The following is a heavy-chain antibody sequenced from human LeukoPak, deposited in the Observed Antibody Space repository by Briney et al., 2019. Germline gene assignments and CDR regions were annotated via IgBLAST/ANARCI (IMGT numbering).Heavy chain of an antibody. J-gene: IGHJ4*02. CDR1: GGSISSYY. CDR3: ARGLVGATSAGSFDY. D-gene: IGHD1-26*01. Sequence: SETLSLTCTVSGGSISSYYWSWIRQPPGKGLEWIGYIYYSGSTNYNPSLKSRVTISVDTSKNQFSLKLSSVTAADTAVYYCARGLVGATSAGSFDYWGQGTLVTVSS. V-gene: IGHV4-59*12. CDR2: IYYSGST.